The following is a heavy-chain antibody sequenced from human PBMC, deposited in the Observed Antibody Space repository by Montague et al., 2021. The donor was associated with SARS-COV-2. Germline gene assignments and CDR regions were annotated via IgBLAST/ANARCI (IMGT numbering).Heavy chain of an antibody. CDR1: GGPITSYY. V-gene: IGHV4-59*01. D-gene: IGHD3-10*01. CDR3: ARGLENYGSGSHDFDP. Sequence: SETLSLTCAVSGGPITSYYWNWIRQSPGKGLEYIGYIYHSGSTTYNPSLKSRVSTSVDTSKNQFSLKLRSVTAADTAVYYCARGLENYGSGSHDFDPWGQGTLVTVSA. J-gene: IGHJ5*02. CDR2: IYHSGST.